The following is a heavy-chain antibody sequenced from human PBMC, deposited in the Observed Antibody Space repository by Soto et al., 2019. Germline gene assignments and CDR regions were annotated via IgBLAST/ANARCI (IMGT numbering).Heavy chain of an antibody. CDR3: ARTRGNGRRYFDL. V-gene: IGHV3-30-3*01. CDR1: GFTFSSYA. J-gene: IGHJ2*01. CDR2: ISYDGSNK. Sequence: GGSLRLSCAASGFTFSSYAMHWVRKAPGKGLEWVAVISYDGSNKYYADSVKGRFTISRANSKNTLYLQMNSLRAEDTAVYYCARTRGNGRRYFDLWGRGTLVTVSS. D-gene: IGHD2-8*02.